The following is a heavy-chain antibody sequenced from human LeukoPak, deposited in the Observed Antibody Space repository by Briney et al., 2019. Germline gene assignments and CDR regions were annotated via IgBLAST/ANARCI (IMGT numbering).Heavy chain of an antibody. V-gene: IGHV4-4*07. CDR3: ARQIASAGTAGFDF. J-gene: IGHJ4*02. CDR1: GGSISSYY. CDR2: IYSTGST. D-gene: IGHD6-13*01. Sequence: MPSETLSLTCTVSGGSISSYYWSWIRQPAGKGLEWIGRIYSTGSTNYNPSLKSRVTMSVDTSKNQFSLRLRSVTAADTAVYYCARQIASAGTAGFDFWGQGALVTASS.